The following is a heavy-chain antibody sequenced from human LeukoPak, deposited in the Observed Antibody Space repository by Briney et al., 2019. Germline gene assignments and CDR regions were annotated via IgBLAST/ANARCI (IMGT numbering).Heavy chain of an antibody. CDR1: GFTFSSYW. D-gene: IGHD1-14*01. J-gene: IGHJ4*02. CDR3: ARRHQEPGGYFDY. CDR2: IYSGGNK. V-gene: IGHV3-66*04. Sequence: GGSLRLSCAASGFTFSSYWMHWVRQAPGKGLEWVSVIYSGGNKYYADSVKGRFTISRDDSKNTLYLQMNSLRAEDTSVYYCARRHQEPGGYFDYWGQGTLVTVSS.